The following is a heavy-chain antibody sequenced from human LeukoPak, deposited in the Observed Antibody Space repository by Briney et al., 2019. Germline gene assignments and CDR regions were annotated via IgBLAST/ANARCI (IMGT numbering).Heavy chain of an antibody. CDR1: GGTFSSYA. D-gene: IGHD1-20*01. V-gene: IGHV1-69*04. J-gene: IGHJ4*02. CDR3: ARDLGGNWNHPVGY. Sequence: GASVKVSCKASGGTFSSYAISWVRQAPGQGLEWMGRIIPILGIANYAQKFQGRVTITADESTSTAYMELSSLRSEDTAVYYCARDLGGNWNHPVGYWGQGTLVTVSS. CDR2: IIPILGIA.